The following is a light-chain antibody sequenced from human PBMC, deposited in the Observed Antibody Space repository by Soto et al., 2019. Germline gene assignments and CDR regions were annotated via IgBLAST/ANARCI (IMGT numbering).Light chain of an antibody. CDR1: QSVSSS. CDR2: AAS. Sequence: CMASQSVSSSLAWYQQKPGKAPRLLIYAASSRHTGIPARFSGSGSGTDFTLTISGLEPQDFAVYYCQQYGSSPLTFGRGSKVDIK. J-gene: IGKJ4*01. V-gene: IGKV3-20*01. CDR3: QQYGSSPLT.